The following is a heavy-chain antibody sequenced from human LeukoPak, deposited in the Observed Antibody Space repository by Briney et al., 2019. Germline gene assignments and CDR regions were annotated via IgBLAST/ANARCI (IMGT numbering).Heavy chain of an antibody. CDR1: GFSLSTSGMC. J-gene: IGHJ4*02. Sequence: SGPTLVNPTQTLTLTCTFSGFSLSTSGMCVSWIRQPPGKALEWLPRIDWDDDKYYSTSLKTRLTISKDTSKNQVVLTMTNMDPVDTATYYCARHYYDSSGYSFDYWGQGTLVTVSS. CDR2: IDWDDDK. CDR3: ARHYYDSSGYSFDY. V-gene: IGHV2-70*11. D-gene: IGHD3-22*01.